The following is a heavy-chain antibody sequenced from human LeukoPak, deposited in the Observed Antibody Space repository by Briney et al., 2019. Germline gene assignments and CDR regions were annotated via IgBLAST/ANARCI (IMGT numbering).Heavy chain of an antibody. D-gene: IGHD4-4*01. J-gene: IGHJ4*02. V-gene: IGHV4-34*01. CDR1: GGSFSGYY. CDR3: ARVVTRYYFDY. Sequence: SETLSLTCAVYGGSFSGYYWSWIRQPPGKGLEWIGEINHSGSTNYNPSLKSRVTISVDTSKNQFSLKLSSVTAADTAVHYCARVVTRYYFDYWGQGTLVTVSS. CDR2: INHSGST.